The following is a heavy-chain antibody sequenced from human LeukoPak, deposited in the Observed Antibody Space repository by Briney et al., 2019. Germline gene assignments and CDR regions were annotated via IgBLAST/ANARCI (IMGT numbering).Heavy chain of an antibody. D-gene: IGHD3-9*01. J-gene: IGHJ2*01. Sequence: PSETLSLTCTVSGDSISSSSYYWDWVRQPPDKGLEWIGTVFYSGSTFYNPSLKSRVTISVDTSKNQFSLRLTSVTAADTAVYYCARRTYNILRGTAYGYWYFDLWGRGTLVTVSS. CDR2: VFYSGST. CDR3: ARRTYNILRGTAYGYWYFDL. V-gene: IGHV4-39*01. CDR1: GDSISSSSYY.